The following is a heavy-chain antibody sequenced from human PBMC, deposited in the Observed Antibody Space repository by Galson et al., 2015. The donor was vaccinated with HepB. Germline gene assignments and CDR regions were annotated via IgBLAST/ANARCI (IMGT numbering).Heavy chain of an antibody. J-gene: IGHJ4*02. Sequence: SVKVSCKASGYTFTGYYMHWVRQAPGQGLEWMGIINPSGGSTSYAQKFQGRVTMTRDTSTSTVYMELSSLRSEDTAVYYCARGHAFVVVPAAIWGAFDYWGQGTLVTVSS. CDR2: INPSGGST. CDR1: GYTFTGYY. V-gene: IGHV1-46*01. D-gene: IGHD2-2*02. CDR3: ARGHAFVVVPAAIWGAFDY.